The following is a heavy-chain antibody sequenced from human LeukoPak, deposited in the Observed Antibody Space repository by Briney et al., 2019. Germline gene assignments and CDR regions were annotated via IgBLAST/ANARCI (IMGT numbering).Heavy chain of an antibody. CDR1: GFVFSSHP. D-gene: IGHD1-14*01. CDR3: AREEPAGSIDY. CDR2: ISNSGRST. Sequence: GGSLRLSCAVSGFVFSSHPMHWVRQAPGKGLECVSAISNSGRSTYYANSVKGRFTISRDNSKNTLYLQMDSLRAEDTALYYCAREEPAGSIDYWGQGILVTVSS. J-gene: IGHJ4*02. V-gene: IGHV3-64*01.